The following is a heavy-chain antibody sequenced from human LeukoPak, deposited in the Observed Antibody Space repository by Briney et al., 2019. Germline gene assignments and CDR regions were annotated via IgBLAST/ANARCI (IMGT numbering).Heavy chain of an antibody. J-gene: IGHJ5*02. Sequence: PSQTLSLTCTVSGGSISSGGYYWSWIRQPPGKGLEWIGEINHSGSTNYNPSLKSRVTISVDTSKNQFSLKLSSVTAADTAVYYCARGPKEWLRYANWFDPWGQGTLVTVSS. V-gene: IGHV4-30-2*01. CDR3: ARGPKEWLRYANWFDP. D-gene: IGHD5-12*01. CDR1: GGSISSGGYY. CDR2: INHSGST.